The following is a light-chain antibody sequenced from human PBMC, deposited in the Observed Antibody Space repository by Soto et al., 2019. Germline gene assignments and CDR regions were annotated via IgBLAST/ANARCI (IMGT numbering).Light chain of an antibody. Sequence: EIVLTQSPATLSLSPGERATLSCRVSQSVRNFLAWYQQKPGQAPRLLIYDASNRATGIPARFSGGGSGTEFTLTISTLQPEDFAVYYCQQRSNWPLTFGGGTKVEIK. CDR1: QSVRNF. V-gene: IGKV3-11*01. CDR3: QQRSNWPLT. J-gene: IGKJ4*01. CDR2: DAS.